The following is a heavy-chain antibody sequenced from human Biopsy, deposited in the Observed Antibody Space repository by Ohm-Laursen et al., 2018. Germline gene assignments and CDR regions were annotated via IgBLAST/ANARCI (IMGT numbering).Heavy chain of an antibody. D-gene: IGHD5-24*01. CDR2: IFYSANT. Sequence: TLSLTCTVSGVSINGGRYYWNWIRHYPGKGLEWIGNIFYSANTYYNPSLKSRVTISVDTSKNQFSLKLSSVTVADTAVYYCASAGYNPDWNFDLWGRGTRVTVSS. CDR1: GVSINGGRYY. V-gene: IGHV4-31*03. J-gene: IGHJ2*01. CDR3: ASAGYNPDWNFDL.